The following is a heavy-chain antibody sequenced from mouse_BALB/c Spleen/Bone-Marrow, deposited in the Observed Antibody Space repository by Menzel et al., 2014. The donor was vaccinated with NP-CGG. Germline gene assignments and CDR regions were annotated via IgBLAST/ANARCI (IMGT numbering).Heavy chain of an antibody. Sequence: EVQLQQSGAELAKPGASVKLSCTASGLNIKDTYMHWVKQRPEQGLEWIGRIDPANGNTKYDPKFQGKATITADTSSNTAYLQLSSLTSEDTAVYYCANYDYGWYFDVWGAGTTVTVSS. V-gene: IGHV14-3*02. J-gene: IGHJ1*01. CDR1: GLNIKDTY. CDR2: IDPANGNT. CDR3: ANYDYGWYFDV. D-gene: IGHD2-4*01.